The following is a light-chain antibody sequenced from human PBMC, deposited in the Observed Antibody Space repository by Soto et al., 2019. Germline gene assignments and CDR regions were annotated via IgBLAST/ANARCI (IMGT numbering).Light chain of an antibody. CDR2: KAS. Sequence: DTQMTQSPSTLSSSVGDRVTITCRASQSITDWLAWYQQKPGKAPKLLIYKASNLDSGVPSRFSVSGSGTEFTLTISRLQPDDFAIYYCQQYNGYSGTFGQGTKVEMK. CDR3: QQYNGYSGT. J-gene: IGKJ1*01. CDR1: QSITDW. V-gene: IGKV1-5*03.